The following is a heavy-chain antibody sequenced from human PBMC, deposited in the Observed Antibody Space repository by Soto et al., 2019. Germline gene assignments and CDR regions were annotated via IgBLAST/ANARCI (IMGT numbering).Heavy chain of an antibody. Sequence: SETLSLTCGVSGGTVAISHWWSWVRPSPGRGLEWIGNVYHTGDTNFNPSLQSRVTFSVDKSNNQFSLRLNSVTAADTAVYFCAREIVTAGGNNYFDPWGPGTLVTVSS. D-gene: IGHD2-21*02. CDR2: VYHTGDT. J-gene: IGHJ5*02. V-gene: IGHV4-4*02. CDR1: GGTVAISHW. CDR3: AREIVTAGGNNYFDP.